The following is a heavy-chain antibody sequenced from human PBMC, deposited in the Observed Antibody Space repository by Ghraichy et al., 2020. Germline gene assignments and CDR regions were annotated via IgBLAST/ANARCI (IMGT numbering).Heavy chain of an antibody. Sequence: GGSLRLSCAASGFTFSSYGMHWVRQAPGKGLEWVAVIWYDGSNKYYADSVKGRFTISRDNSKNTLYLHMNSLRAEDTAVYYCARFYGDYKFDYWGQGTLVTVSS. CDR2: IWYDGSNK. CDR3: ARFYGDYKFDY. CDR1: GFTFSSYG. J-gene: IGHJ4*02. V-gene: IGHV3-33*01. D-gene: IGHD4-17*01.